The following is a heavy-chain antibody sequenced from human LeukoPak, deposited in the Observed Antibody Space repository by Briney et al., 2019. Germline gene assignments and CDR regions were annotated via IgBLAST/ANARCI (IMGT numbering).Heavy chain of an antibody. Sequence: PGGSLRLSCAASGFTFSRHIMNWVRQAPGKGLEWVSSISAGYNYTYYADSVKGQFTISRDNAKNSLYLQMNSLRAEDTAVYYCARNIRPRWLQLEYFDCWGQGTLVTVPS. J-gene: IGHJ4*02. CDR2: ISAGYNYT. CDR3: ARNIRPRWLQLEYFDC. V-gene: IGHV3-21*01. D-gene: IGHD5-24*01. CDR1: GFTFSRHI.